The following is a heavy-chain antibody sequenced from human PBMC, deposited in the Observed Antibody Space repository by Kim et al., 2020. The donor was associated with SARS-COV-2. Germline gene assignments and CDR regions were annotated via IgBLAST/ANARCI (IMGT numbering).Heavy chain of an antibody. J-gene: IGHJ5*02. Sequence: GGSLRLSCAASGFTFSSYGMHWVRQAPGKGLEWVAVISYDGSNKYYADSVKGRFTISRDNSKNTLYLQMNSLRAEDTAVYYCAKEKYYYDSSGSPFDPLG. V-gene: IGHV3-30*18. CDR3: AKEKYYYDSSGSPFDP. CDR1: GFTFSSYG. D-gene: IGHD3-22*01. CDR2: ISYDGSNK.